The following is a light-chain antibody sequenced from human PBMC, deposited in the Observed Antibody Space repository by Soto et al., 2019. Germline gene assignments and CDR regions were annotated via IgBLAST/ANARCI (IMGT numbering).Light chain of an antibody. J-gene: IGLJ2*01. V-gene: IGLV2-8*01. Sequence: QSALTQPPSASGSPGQSVTISCTGTSSDVGGYNYVSWYQQHPGKAPKLMIYEVTKRPSAVPDRFSGSKSGNTASLTVSGLQAEDEADYYCRSYAGSNILFGGGTKLTVL. CDR1: SSDVGGYNY. CDR2: EVT. CDR3: RSYAGSNIL.